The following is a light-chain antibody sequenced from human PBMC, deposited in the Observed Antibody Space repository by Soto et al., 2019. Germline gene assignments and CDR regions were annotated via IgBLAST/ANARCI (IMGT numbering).Light chain of an antibody. CDR3: QQYNNWPPT. CDR1: QSVRSN. Sequence: EIVMTQSPATLSASTGESATLSCRASQSVRSNLAWYQQKPGQAPRLLIYGASTRATGIPARFSGSGSGTEFTLSSGSLQSEDFAVYYCQQYNNWPPTFGQGTKVDI. V-gene: IGKV3-15*01. J-gene: IGKJ1*01. CDR2: GAS.